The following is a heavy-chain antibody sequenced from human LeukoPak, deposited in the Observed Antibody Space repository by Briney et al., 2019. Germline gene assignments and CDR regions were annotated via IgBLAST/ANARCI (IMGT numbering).Heavy chain of an antibody. CDR3: AKGPLSVAVAGYYFDH. Sequence: GGSLRLSCAASGFTFSSYAMSWVRQAPGKGLEWVSAISGSGGSTYYADSVKGRFTISRDNSKNTLYLQMNSLRAEDTAVYYCAKGPLSVAVAGYYFDHWGQGTLVTVSS. D-gene: IGHD6-19*01. CDR2: ISGSGGST. J-gene: IGHJ4*02. V-gene: IGHV3-23*01. CDR1: GFTFSSYA.